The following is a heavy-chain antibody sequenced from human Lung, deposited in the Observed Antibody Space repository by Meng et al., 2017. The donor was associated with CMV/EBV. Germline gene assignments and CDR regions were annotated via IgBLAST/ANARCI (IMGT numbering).Heavy chain of an antibody. CDR1: GGSISSGDYY. D-gene: IGHD2-15*01. CDR3: ARAGGCSGGGCYHRLFDY. CDR2: IYYTGST. J-gene: IGHJ4*02. V-gene: IGHV4-30-4*01. Sequence: QVALQDVAPGLGKPPQTLSLTCTVSGGSISSGDYYWSWIRQPPGKGLEWIGYIYYTGSTYYNPSLKSRVIISVDTSKNQFSLKLNSVTAADTAVYYCARAGGCSGGGCYHRLFDYWGQGTLVTVSS.